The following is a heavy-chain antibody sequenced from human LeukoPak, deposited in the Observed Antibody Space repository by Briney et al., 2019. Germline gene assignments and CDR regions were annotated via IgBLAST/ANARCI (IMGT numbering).Heavy chain of an antibody. CDR2: IRGSGGST. V-gene: IGHV3-23*01. J-gene: IGHJ4*02. CDR1: VFTHSSYA. D-gene: IGHD3-22*01. Sequence: GGSVRLSCAASVFTHSSYAMSGVRQAPAKGLEGVSAIRGSGGSTYYAASVTGRFTISRDNAKTTLYLQMNSLGAEDTAVYYCARSLEDIVVVITPFDYWGQGTLVTVSS. CDR3: ARSLEDIVVVITPFDY.